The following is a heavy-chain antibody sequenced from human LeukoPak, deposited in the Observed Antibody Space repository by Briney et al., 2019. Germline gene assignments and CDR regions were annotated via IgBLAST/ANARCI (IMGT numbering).Heavy chain of an antibody. D-gene: IGHD5-18*01. J-gene: IGHJ4*02. CDR1: GGSISSHY. CDR2: IYYSGST. CDR3: ARGYSYDY. V-gene: IGHV4-59*11. Sequence: SETLSLTCTVSGGSISSHYWSWIRQPPGKGLEWIGYIYYSGSTNHNPSLKSRVTISVDTSKNQFSLKLSSVTAADTAVYYCARGYSYDYWGQGTLVTVSS.